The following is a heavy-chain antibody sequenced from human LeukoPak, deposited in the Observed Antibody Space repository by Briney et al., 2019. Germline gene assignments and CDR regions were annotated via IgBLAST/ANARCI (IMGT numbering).Heavy chain of an antibody. CDR3: ARGWYSSGWYFGLYYFDY. J-gene: IGHJ4*02. Sequence: GASVKVSCKASGYTFTSYGISWVRQAPGQGLEWMGWISAYNGNTNYAQKLQGRVTMTTDTSTSTAYMELRSLRSDDTAVYYCARGWYSSGWYFGLYYFDYWGQGTLVTVSS. CDR1: GYTFTSYG. CDR2: ISAYNGNT. D-gene: IGHD6-19*01. V-gene: IGHV1-18*01.